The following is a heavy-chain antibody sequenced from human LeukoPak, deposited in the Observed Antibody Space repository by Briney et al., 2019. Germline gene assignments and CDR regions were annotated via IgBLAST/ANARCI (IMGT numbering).Heavy chain of an antibody. D-gene: IGHD3-3*01. CDR1: GYTFTSYY. Sequence: AASVKVSRKASGYTFTSYYMHWVRQAPGQGLEWMGIINPSGGSTSYAQKFQGRVTMTRDTSTSTVYMELSSLRSEDTAVYYCARSRLWSGYYRYYFDYWGQGTLVTVSS. CDR3: ARSRLWSGYYRYYFDY. CDR2: INPSGGST. V-gene: IGHV1-46*01. J-gene: IGHJ4*02.